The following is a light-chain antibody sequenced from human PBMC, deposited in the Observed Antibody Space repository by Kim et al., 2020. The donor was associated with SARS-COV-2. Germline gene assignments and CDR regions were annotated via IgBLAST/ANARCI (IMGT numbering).Light chain of an antibody. J-gene: IGLJ3*02. V-gene: IGLV4-69*01. Sequence: QLALTQSPSASASLGTSVKLTCTLSSGHSSYDIAWHQQQPEKGPRYLMKLNSDGSHTKGDGIPDRFSGSSSGAERYLTISSLQSEDEADYYCQTWGTGTWVFGGGTKVTVL. CDR2: LNSDGSH. CDR3: QTWGTGTWV. CDR1: SGHSSYD.